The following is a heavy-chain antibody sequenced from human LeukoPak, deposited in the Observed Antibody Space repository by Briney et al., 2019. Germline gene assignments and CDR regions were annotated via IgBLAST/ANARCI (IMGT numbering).Heavy chain of an antibody. CDR1: GFTFSSYA. CDR2: ISYDGSNK. CDR3: ARTPDYYDAFDI. J-gene: IGHJ3*02. D-gene: IGHD4/OR15-4a*01. Sequence: GGSLRLSCAASGFTFSSYAMHWVRQAPGKGLEWVSVISYDGSNKYYADSVKGRFTISRDNAKNTLYLQMNSLRAEDTAVYYCARTPDYYDAFDIWGQGTMVTVSS. V-gene: IGHV3-30*04.